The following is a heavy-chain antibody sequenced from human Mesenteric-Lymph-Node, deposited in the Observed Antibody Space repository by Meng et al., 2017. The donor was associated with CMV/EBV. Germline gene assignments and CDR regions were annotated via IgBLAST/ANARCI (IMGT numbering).Heavy chain of an antibody. V-gene: IGHV3-23*01. Sequence: GGSLRLSCAASGFTFSSYAMSWVRQAPGKGLEWVSAISGSGGSTYYADSVKGRFTISRDNSKNTLYLQMNSLRAEDTAVYYCARTRTYYYYGMDVWGQGTTVTVSS. J-gene: IGHJ6*02. D-gene: IGHD3/OR15-3a*01. CDR2: ISGSGGST. CDR3: ARTRTYYYYGMDV. CDR1: GFTFSSYA.